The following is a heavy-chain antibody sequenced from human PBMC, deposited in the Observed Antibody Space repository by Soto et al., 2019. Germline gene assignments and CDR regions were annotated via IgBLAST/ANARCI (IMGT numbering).Heavy chain of an antibody. Sequence: PGGSLRLSCAASGFTFSSYAMSWVRQAPGKGLEWVSAISGSGGSTYYADSVKGRFTISRDNSKNTLYLQMNSLRAEDTAVYYCAKLSVVYDFWSGYNWFDPWGQGTLVTVSS. J-gene: IGHJ5*02. D-gene: IGHD3-3*01. CDR1: GFTFSSYA. CDR2: ISGSGGST. CDR3: AKLSVVYDFWSGYNWFDP. V-gene: IGHV3-23*01.